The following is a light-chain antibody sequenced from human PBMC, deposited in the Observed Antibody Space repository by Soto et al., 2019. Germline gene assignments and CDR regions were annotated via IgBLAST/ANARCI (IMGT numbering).Light chain of an antibody. CDR2: GAS. J-gene: IGKJ1*01. Sequence: TTLSVSPGEQTTLPCRARQSVSSKLAWYQQKPGQAPRLLIYGASTRATGIPARFSGSGSGTEFTLTISMLQDEDFAVYYCQRYNHSGTFGQGTKVDI. CDR3: QRYNHSGT. CDR1: QSVSSK. V-gene: IGKV3-15*01.